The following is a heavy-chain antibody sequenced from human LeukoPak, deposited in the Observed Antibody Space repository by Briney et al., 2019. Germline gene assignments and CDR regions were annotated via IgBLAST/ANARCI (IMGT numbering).Heavy chain of an antibody. CDR3: VRRDNTGWNYFDY. CDR1: GVSINSHY. D-gene: IGHD6-19*01. Sequence: SETLSLTCTVSGVSINSHYWSWIRQSPGKGLEWIGDIYYSGSTKYNGYLESRVTISVDTAKNHLSLRLSSVLAADTAIYYCVRRDNTGWNYFDYWGQGILVTVSS. CDR2: IYYSGST. J-gene: IGHJ4*02. V-gene: IGHV4-59*08.